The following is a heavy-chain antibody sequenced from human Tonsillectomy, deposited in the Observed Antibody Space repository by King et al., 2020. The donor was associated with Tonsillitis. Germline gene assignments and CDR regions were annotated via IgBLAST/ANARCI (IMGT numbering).Heavy chain of an antibody. D-gene: IGHD7-27*01. CDR1: GFSFSTSG. Sequence: VQLVESGGGVVQPGRSLRLSCAASGFSFSTSGMHWVRQAPGKGLEWVALISYDGSTKYYGDSVKGRFTISRDNFKNTLYLEMTSLKAEDTAVYYCAKDLTGGDNSYYHMDVWGKGTTVTVSS. V-gene: IGHV3-30*18. CDR3: AKDLTGGDNSYYHMDV. CDR2: ISYDGSTK. J-gene: IGHJ6*03.